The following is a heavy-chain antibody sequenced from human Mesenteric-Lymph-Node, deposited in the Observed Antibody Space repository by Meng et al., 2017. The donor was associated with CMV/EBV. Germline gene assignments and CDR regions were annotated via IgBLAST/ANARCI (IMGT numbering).Heavy chain of an antibody. D-gene: IGHD2-8*01. CDR3: AKDNEGRYCTNGVCYRGGWFDP. J-gene: IGHJ5*02. CDR2: IYTGGSST. Sequence: GGSLRLSCAASGFTFNIYNMNWVRQAPGKGLEWVSVIYTGGSSTYYADSVKGRFTVSRDNSKNTLYLQMNSLRAEDTAVYYCAKDNEGRYCTNGVCYRGGWFDPWGQGTLVTVSS. V-gene: IGHV3-23*03. CDR1: GFTFNIYN.